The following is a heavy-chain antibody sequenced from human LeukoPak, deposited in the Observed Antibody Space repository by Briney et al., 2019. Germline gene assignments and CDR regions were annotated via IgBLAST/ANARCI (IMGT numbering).Heavy chain of an antibody. D-gene: IGHD6-19*01. V-gene: IGHV3-48*01. CDR1: GFTFSSYS. CDR3: ARAPYTSGWYRGDNDY. CDR2: ISGSSGTR. J-gene: IGHJ4*02. Sequence: GGSLRLSCAASGFTFSSYSMNWVLQAPGKGLEWVSYISGSSGTRYYADSVKGRFTIFRDNAKNSLYLQMNSLRAEDTAVYYRARAPYTSGWYRGDNDYWGQGTLVTVSS.